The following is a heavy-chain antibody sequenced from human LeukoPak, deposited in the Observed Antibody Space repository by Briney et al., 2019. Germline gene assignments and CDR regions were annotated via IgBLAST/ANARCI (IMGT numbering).Heavy chain of an antibody. CDR3: ARVSIVVVVSGMDV. Sequence: ASVTVSCKSSGYTFTDYYIHWVRQAPGQGLEWMGWINPDSGGTNYAQKFQGRVTMTRYTSISTAYMDLYRLRSDDTAVYYCARVSIVVVVSGMDVWGQGTTLTASS. CDR1: GYTFTDYY. CDR2: INPDSGGT. V-gene: IGHV1-2*02. D-gene: IGHD2-15*01. J-gene: IGHJ6*01.